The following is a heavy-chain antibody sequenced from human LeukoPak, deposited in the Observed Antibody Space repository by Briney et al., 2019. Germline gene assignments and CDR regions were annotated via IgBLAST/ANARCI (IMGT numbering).Heavy chain of an antibody. D-gene: IGHD3-10*01. CDR2: ITSNGGST. CDR3: VRVDYGYDY. Sequence: GGSLRLSCSASGFTFSTYPMHWVRQAPGKGLEYVPAITSNGGSTYYADSVKGRFTISRDNSKNTLYLQMSSLRAEDTAVFYCVRVDYGYDYWGQGILVTVSS. CDR1: GFTFSTYP. V-gene: IGHV3-64D*06. J-gene: IGHJ4*02.